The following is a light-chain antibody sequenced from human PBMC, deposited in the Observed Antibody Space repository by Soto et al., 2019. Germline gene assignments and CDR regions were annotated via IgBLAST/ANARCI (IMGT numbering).Light chain of an antibody. V-gene: IGKV1-9*01. CDR3: QQLTGYHLA. Sequence: DIQLTQSPSFLSASVGDTVTITCRASQGMSTYLAWYQQKPGKVPKLLIRSASTLQSGVPPSFSGGGSRTEFTLTISTLQPDDSGMYYCQQLTGYHLAFGGGTNVEIK. J-gene: IGKJ4*01. CDR1: QGMSTY. CDR2: SAS.